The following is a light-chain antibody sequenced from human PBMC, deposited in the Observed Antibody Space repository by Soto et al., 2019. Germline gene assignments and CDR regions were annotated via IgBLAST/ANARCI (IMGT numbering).Light chain of an antibody. Sequence: DIQMTQSPSTLSASVGDRVTITCRASQSISTLLAWYQKKPGKAPKLLIYQASSLDTGVPSRFSGSGSGTEFTLTISSLQPDEFATYYCQHYDSSSETFGQGTKLEIK. CDR3: QHYDSSSET. V-gene: IGKV1-5*03. J-gene: IGKJ1*01. CDR1: QSISTL. CDR2: QAS.